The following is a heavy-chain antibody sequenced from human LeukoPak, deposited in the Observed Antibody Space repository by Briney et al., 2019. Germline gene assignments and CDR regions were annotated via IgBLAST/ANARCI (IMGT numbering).Heavy chain of an antibody. J-gene: IGHJ4*02. V-gene: IGHV6-1*01. CDR3: AREPPLAAAGETDY. D-gene: IGHD6-13*01. Sequence: SQTLSLTCAISGDSVSSNSAAWNWIRQSPSRGLEWLGRTFYRSKWYHNYVVSVKSRIIINPDTSKNQFSLQLNSVTPEDTAVYYCAREPPLAAAGETDYWGQGTLVTVSS. CDR1: GDSVSSNSAA. CDR2: TFYRSKWYH.